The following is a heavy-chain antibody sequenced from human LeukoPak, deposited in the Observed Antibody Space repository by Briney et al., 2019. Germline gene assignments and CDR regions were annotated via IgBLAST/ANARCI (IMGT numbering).Heavy chain of an antibody. CDR3: IVFGDSNH. CDR1: GFTGSNNY. V-gene: IGHV3-53*01. D-gene: IGHD4-17*01. J-gene: IGHJ5*02. CDR2: IHSSGGT. Sequence: GGSLRLSCAASGFTGSNNYMSWVRQAPGKGLEWVSAIHSSGGTYYADSVKGRFTISRDTSKNTLYLQINSLRVEDTAVYYCIVFGDSNHWGQGTLVTVSS.